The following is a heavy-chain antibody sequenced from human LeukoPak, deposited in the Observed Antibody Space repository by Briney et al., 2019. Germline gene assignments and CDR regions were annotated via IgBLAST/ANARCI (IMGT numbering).Heavy chain of an antibody. CDR2: ISSDGSKT. Sequence: GGSLRLSCAASGFTFSSYGMNWVRQAPGKGLEWVALISSDGSKTYYADSVKGRFTISRDDSKNTLYLQMNSLGVEDTAVYYCAKGTYLYDSTGYTLFDYWGQGTLVTVSS. J-gene: IGHJ4*02. CDR1: GFTFSSYG. D-gene: IGHD3-22*01. CDR3: AKGTYLYDSTGYTLFDY. V-gene: IGHV3-30*18.